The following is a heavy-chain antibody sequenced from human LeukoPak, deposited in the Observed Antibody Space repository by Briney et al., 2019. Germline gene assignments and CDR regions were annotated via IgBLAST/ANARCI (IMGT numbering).Heavy chain of an antibody. CDR2: INPSGGST. Sequence: ASVKVSCKASGYTFTSYYMHWVRQAPGQGLEWMGIINPSGGSTSYAQKFQGRVTMTRDTSTSTVYMELSSLRSEDTAVYYCAREGSGYYYDSSGYRGPFDYWGQGTLVTVSS. CDR3: AREGSGYYYDSSGYRGPFDY. V-gene: IGHV1-46*01. D-gene: IGHD3-22*01. J-gene: IGHJ4*02. CDR1: GYTFTSYY.